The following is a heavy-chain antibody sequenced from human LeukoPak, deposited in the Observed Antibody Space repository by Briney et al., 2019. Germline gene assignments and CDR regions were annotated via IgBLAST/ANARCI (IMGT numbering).Heavy chain of an antibody. CDR2: ISAYNGNT. D-gene: IGHD6-19*01. J-gene: IGHJ5*02. V-gene: IGHV1-18*01. CDR1: GYTFTSYG. Sequence: ASVKVSCKASGYTFTSYGISWVRQAPGQGLEWMGWISAYNGNTNYAQKLQGRVTMTTDTSTSTAYMELRSLRSDDTAVYYCARDPGYSSGWSVGGANCFEPWGQGTLVTVSS. CDR3: ARDPGYSSGWSVGGANCFEP.